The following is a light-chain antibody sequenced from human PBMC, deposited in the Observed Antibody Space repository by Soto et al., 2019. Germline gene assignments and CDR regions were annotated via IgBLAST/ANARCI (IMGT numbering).Light chain of an antibody. V-gene: IGLV3-21*02. J-gene: IGLJ2*01. CDR1: SIGSKS. CDR3: QVWDSVTDHVV. Sequence: SYELTQPPSVSVAPGQTATFTCGGNSIGSKSVHWYQQKPDQAPVLVVYDDSDRPSGIPERFSGSNSGNTATLTISRVEAGDEADYYCQVWDSVTDHVVFGGGTKLTVL. CDR2: DDS.